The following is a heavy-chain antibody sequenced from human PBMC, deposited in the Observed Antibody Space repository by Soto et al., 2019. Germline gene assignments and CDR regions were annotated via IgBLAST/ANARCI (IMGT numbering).Heavy chain of an antibody. CDR1: GVSISSGVYY. CDR3: ARDNGYSYGYTLDH. D-gene: IGHD5-18*01. V-gene: IGHV4-61*08. Sequence: SETLSLTCTVSGVSISSGVYYWSWIRQPPGKGLEWIGYIYYSGSTNYNPSLKSRVTISVDTSKNQFSLKLSSVTAADTAVYYCARDNGYSYGYTLDHWGQGTLVTVSS. CDR2: IYYSGST. J-gene: IGHJ4*02.